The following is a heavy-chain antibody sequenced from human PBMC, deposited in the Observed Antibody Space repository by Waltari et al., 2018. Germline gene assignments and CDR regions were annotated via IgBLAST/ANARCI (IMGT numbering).Heavy chain of an antibody. V-gene: IGHV3-74*01. CDR2: TNTDGSFT. CDR3: VRGSLNPGFDY. J-gene: IGHJ4*02. Sequence: EVQLVESGGGLVQPGGSLRLSCAVSGFTFSSYWMHWCRQTPGEGLVGLSRTNTDGSFTNYADSGEGRFTMSRDNAKDTVYLQMNSLRAEDTAIYYCVRGSLNPGFDYWGQGTLVTVSS. CDR1: GFTFSSYW.